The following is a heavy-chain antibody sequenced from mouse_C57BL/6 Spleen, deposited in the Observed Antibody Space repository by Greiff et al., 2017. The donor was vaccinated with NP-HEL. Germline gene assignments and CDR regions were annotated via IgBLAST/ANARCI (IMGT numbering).Heavy chain of an antibody. D-gene: IGHD1-1*01. CDR3: ARWGLTTVVADY. CDR2: IDPSDSYT. V-gene: IGHV1-69*01. J-gene: IGHJ2*01. CDR1: GYTFTSYW. Sequence: QVQLQQPGAELVMPGASVKLSCKASGYTFTSYWMHWVKQRPGQGLEWIGEIDPSDSYTNYNQKFKGKSTLTVDKSSSTAYMQLSSRTSEDSAVYYCARWGLTTVVADYWGQGTTLTVSS.